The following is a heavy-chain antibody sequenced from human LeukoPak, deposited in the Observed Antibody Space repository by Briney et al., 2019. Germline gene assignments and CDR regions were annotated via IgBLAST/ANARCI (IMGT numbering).Heavy chain of an antibody. CDR1: GYTFTSYG. D-gene: IGHD1-7*01. CDR3: ARSNWNYARYYYGMDV. CDR2: IIPILGIA. V-gene: IGHV1-69*04. J-gene: IGHJ6*02. Sequence: SVKVSCTASGYTFTSYGIRWVRPAPGQGLEWMGRIIPILGIANYAQKFQGRVTITADKSTSTAYMELSSLRSEDTAVYYCARSNWNYARYYYGMDVWGQGTTVTVSS.